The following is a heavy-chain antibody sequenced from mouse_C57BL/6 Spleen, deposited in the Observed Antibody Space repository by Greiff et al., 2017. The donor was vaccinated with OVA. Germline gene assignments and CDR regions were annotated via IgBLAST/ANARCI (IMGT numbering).Heavy chain of an antibody. CDR2: IRNKANGYTT. J-gene: IGHJ2*01. V-gene: IGHV7-4*01. CDR3: VKASQLTGTRGYFDY. CDR1: GFTFTDYY. Sequence: EVMLVESGGGLVQPGASLRLSCAASGFTFTDYYMSWVRQPPGKAPEWLALIRNKANGYTTAYTASVKGRFTISRDNSQNILYLQMNTLRAEDSATYYCVKASQLTGTRGYFDYWGQGTTLTVSS. D-gene: IGHD4-1*01.